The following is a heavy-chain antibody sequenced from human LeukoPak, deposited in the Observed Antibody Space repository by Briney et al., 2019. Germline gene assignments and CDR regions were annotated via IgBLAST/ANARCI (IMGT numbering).Heavy chain of an antibody. D-gene: IGHD2-15*01. J-gene: IGHJ6*03. CDR2: INHSGST. CDR1: GGSFSGYY. CDR3: ASTGRCSGGSCYWDYYYYYYMDV. Sequence: KPSETLSLTCAVYGGSFSGYYWSWIRQPPGKGLEWIGEINHSGSTNYSPSLKSRVTISVDTSKNQFSLKLSSVTAADTAVYYCASTGRCSGGSCYWDYYYYYYMDVWGKGTTVTVSS. V-gene: IGHV4-34*01.